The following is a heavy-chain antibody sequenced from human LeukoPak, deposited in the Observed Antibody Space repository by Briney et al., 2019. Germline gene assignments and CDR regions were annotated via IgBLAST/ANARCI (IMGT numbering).Heavy chain of an antibody. CDR3: ARGDPDYFDY. CDR1: GYTSTSYS. J-gene: IGHJ4*02. Sequence: ASVKVSCKASGYTSTSYSMHCVRQAPGEGLEWMGGIIPIFGTANYAQKFQGRVTMTRNTSISTAYMELSSLRSEDTAVYYCARGDPDYFDYWGQGTLVTVSS. CDR2: IIPIFGTA. V-gene: IGHV1-8*02.